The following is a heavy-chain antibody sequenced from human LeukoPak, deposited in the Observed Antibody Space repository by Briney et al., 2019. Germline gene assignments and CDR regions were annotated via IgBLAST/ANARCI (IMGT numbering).Heavy chain of an antibody. D-gene: IGHD6-13*01. CDR3: AKPPYSSSWAIDY. J-gene: IGHJ4*02. CDR2: ISTSGGTT. V-gene: IGHV3-23*01. CDR1: GFTFSSYA. Sequence: GGSLRLSCAASGFTFSSYAMSWVRQAPGKGLEWVSAISTSGGTTYYADSVKGRFTISRDNSKNTLYLQMNSLRAEDTALYYCAKPPYSSSWAIDYWGRGTLVTVSS.